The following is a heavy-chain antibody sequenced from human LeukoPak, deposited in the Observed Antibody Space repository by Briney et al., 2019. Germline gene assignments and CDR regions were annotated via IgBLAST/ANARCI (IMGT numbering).Heavy chain of an antibody. Sequence: GGSLRLSCAASGFTFSSYGMHWVRQAPGKGLEWVAVISYDGSNKYYADSVKGRFTISRDNSKNTLYLQMNSLRAEDTAVYYCAKDGLIAAAGYFDYWGQGTLVTVSS. CDR2: ISYDGSNK. J-gene: IGHJ4*02. CDR3: AKDGLIAAAGYFDY. CDR1: GFTFSSYG. V-gene: IGHV3-30*18. D-gene: IGHD6-13*01.